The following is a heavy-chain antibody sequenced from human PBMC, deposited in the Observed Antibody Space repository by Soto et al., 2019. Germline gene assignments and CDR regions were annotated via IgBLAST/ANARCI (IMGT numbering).Heavy chain of an antibody. J-gene: IGHJ3*02. Sequence: EPLSLTWTAAGASVSSEIHDWTWIPQPRGKGLEWIAYIFHSGDTKYNPSLKGRVAISIDMSKNQFSLRPDSVTAADTAVYYCARDRSDTSNSFDAFDIWGQGRMVTVSS. CDR2: IFHSGDT. D-gene: IGHD5-18*01. V-gene: IGHV4-61*01. CDR1: GASVSSEIHD. CDR3: ARDRSDTSNSFDAFDI.